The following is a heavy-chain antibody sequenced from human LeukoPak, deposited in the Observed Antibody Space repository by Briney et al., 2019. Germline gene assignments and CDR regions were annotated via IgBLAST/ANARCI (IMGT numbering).Heavy chain of an antibody. D-gene: IGHD2-2*02. CDR2: ISGSGGST. Sequence: GGSLRLSCAASRFTFSSYAMSWVRQAPGAGLEWVSAISGSGGSTYYADSVKGRFTISRDNSKNTLYLQMNSLRAEDTAVYYCAKIYCSSTNCYTWYYYYYMDVWGKGTTVTVSS. CDR1: RFTFSSYA. CDR3: AKIYCSSTNCYTWYYYYYMDV. J-gene: IGHJ6*03. V-gene: IGHV3-23*01.